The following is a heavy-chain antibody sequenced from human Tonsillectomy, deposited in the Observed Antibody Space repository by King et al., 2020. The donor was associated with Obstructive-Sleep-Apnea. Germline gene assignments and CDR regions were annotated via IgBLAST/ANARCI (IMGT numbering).Heavy chain of an antibody. V-gene: IGHV4-34*01. CDR3: ARVDIVTTNCFDP. CDR2: INHSGHT. CDR1: GGSLSGYY. J-gene: IGHJ5*02. D-gene: IGHD1-26*01. Sequence: VQLQQWGAGLLKPSETLSLTCAVYGGSLSGYYWSWIRQSPGKGLEWIGEINHSGHTTYNPSLKSRLTISVDTSRNQFSLKLTSVTAADTAVYYCARVDIVTTNCFDPWDQGTPVTVSS.